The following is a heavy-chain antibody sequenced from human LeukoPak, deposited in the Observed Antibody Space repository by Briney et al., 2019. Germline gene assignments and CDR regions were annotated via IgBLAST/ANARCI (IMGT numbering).Heavy chain of an antibody. V-gene: IGHV4-34*01. CDR1: GGSFSGYY. CDR3: ARGIGNYYYMDV. CDR2: INHSGST. J-gene: IGHJ6*03. Sequence: SETLSLTCAVYGGSFSGYYWSWIRQSPGKGLEWIGEINHSGSTSYNPSLTSRVTISVDTSKNQCSLKLSSVTAADTAVYYCARGIGNYYYMDVWGKGTTVTVSS. D-gene: IGHD3-10*01.